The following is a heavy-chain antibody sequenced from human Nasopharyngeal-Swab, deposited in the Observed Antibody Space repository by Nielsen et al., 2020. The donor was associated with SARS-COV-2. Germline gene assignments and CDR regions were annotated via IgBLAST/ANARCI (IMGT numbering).Heavy chain of an antibody. D-gene: IGHD3-3*01. Sequence: SETLSLTCTVSGGSISSSSYYWGWIRQPPGKGLEWIGSIYYSGSTYYNPSLKSRVTISVDTSKNQFSLKLSSVTAADTVVYYCAATSVLRFLEWLNNWFDPWGQGTLVTVSS. CDR1: GGSISSSSYY. J-gene: IGHJ5*02. V-gene: IGHV4-39*01. CDR2: IYYSGST. CDR3: AATSVLRFLEWLNNWFDP.